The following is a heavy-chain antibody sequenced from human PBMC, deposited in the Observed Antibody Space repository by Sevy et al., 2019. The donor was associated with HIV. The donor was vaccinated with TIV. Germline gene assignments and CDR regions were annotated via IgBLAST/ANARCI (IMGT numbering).Heavy chain of an antibody. D-gene: IGHD1-20*01. CDR1: GGSMNLYY. CDR3: ARVGFNWNDVDY. J-gene: IGHJ4*02. CDR2: IYYSGST. V-gene: IGHV4-59*01. Sequence: SETLSLTCSVSGGSMNLYYWSWIRQPPGKGLEWIGFIYYSGSTNYNPSLKSRVTISVDTSENQFSMKLSSVTAADTAVYYCARVGFNWNDVDYWGQGTLVTVSS.